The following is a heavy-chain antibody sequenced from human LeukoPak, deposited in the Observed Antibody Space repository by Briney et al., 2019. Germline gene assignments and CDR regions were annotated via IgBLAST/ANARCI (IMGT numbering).Heavy chain of an antibody. CDR1: GGSISSYY. CDR2: IYHSGST. D-gene: IGHD6-19*01. CDR3: AKDLIAVGDGYYFDY. V-gene: IGHV4-59*01. Sequence: PSETLSLTCTVSGGSISSYYWSWIRQPPGKGLEWIGYIYHSGSTNYNPSLKSRVTISVDTSKNQFSLKVRSVTAADTALYYCAKDLIAVGDGYYFDYWGQGTLVTVSS. J-gene: IGHJ4*02.